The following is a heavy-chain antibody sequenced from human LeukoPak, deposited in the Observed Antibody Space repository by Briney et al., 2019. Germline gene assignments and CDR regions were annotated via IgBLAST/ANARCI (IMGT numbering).Heavy chain of an antibody. V-gene: IGHV4-30-2*01. CDR2: IYHSGST. J-gene: IGHJ4*02. Sequence: SQTLSLTCTVSGGSISSGGYYWSWIRQPPGKGLEWIGYIYHSGSTYYNPSLKSRVTISVDRSKNQFSLKLSSVTAADTAVYYCARGWDSSSSDYWGQGTLVTVSS. D-gene: IGHD6-6*01. CDR1: GGSISSGGYY. CDR3: ARGWDSSSSDY.